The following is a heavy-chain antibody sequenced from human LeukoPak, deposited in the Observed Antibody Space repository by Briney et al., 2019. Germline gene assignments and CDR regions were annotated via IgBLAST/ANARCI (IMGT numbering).Heavy chain of an antibody. CDR3: ARGLWFGEFNPLYYYMDV. D-gene: IGHD3-10*01. V-gene: IGHV1-2*02. CDR2: INPNSGGT. Sequence: ASVKVSCKASGYTFTGHYMHWVRQAPGQGLEWMGWINPNSGGTNYAQKFQGRVTMTRDTSISTAYMELSRLRSDDTAVYYCARGLWFGEFNPLYYYMDVWGKGTTVTVSS. J-gene: IGHJ6*03. CDR1: GYTFTGHY.